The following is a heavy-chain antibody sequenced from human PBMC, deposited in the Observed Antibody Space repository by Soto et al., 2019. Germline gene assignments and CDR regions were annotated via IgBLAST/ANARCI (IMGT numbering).Heavy chain of an antibody. J-gene: IGHJ5*02. CDR3: ARSRAVAGTVNWFDP. CDR2: INPSGGST. Sequence: GASVKVSCKASGYTFTSYYMHWVRQAPGQGLEWMGIINPSGGSTSYAQKFQGRVTMTRDTSTSTVYMELSSLRSEDTAVYYCARSRAVAGTVNWFDPWGQGTLVTVSS. V-gene: IGHV1-46*01. D-gene: IGHD6-19*01. CDR1: GYTFTSYY.